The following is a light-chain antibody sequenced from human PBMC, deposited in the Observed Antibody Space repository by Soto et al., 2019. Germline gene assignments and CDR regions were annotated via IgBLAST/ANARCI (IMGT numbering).Light chain of an antibody. J-gene: IGLJ2*01. CDR3: ATWDSSLSAVV. CDR2: DNY. V-gene: IGLV1-51*01. Sequence: QSVLTQPPSVSATPGQKVTISCPGSSSNIGNNYVSWYQQFPGAAPKLLIYDNYWRPSGIPDRFSASKSGTSATLGITGLQTGDEADYYCATWDSSLSAVVVGGGTQLTVL. CDR1: SSNIGNNY.